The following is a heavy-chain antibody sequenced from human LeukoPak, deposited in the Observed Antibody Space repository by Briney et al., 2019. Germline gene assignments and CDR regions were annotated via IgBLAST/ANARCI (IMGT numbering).Heavy chain of an antibody. V-gene: IGHV3-30*02. CDR3: AKCGFGELYQDN. D-gene: IGHD3-10*01. CDR1: GFTFISYY. J-gene: IGHJ4*02. CDR2: IRYDGSNK. Sequence: GGSLRLSFAASGFTFISYYMHLVPQAPGKVLEWVAFIRYDGSNKYYADSVKGRFTIPRDNSKNTLYLQMKSLRAEDTAVYYCAKCGFGELYQDNWGQGTLVTVSS.